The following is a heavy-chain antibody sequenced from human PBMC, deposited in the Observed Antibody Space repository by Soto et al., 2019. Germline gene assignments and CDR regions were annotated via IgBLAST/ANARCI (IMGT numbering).Heavy chain of an antibody. D-gene: IGHD1-7*01. J-gene: IGHJ5*02. CDR1: GFTFSSYA. CDR3: ARGHQLELSA. V-gene: IGHV3-23*01. CDR2: VSGSGGGT. Sequence: WGSLRLSCAASGFTFSSYAMSWVRQAPGWGLEWVSAVSGSGGGTYYADSVKGRFTISRDNSKNTLFLQMKSLRAEDTAVYYCARGHQLELSAWGQGTLVTVSS.